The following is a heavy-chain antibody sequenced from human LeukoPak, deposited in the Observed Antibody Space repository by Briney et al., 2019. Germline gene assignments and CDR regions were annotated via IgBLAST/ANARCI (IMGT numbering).Heavy chain of an antibody. CDR1: GGTFSSYT. D-gene: IGHD5-12*01. V-gene: IGHV1-69*02. Sequence: KISCKASGGTFSSYTISWVRQAPGQGLEWMGRIIPILGIANYAQKFQGRVTITADKSTNTAYMELSSLRSEDTAVYYCARVDIVATIDELGSAFDIWGQGTMVTVSS. CDR2: IIPILGIA. CDR3: ARVDIVATIDELGSAFDI. J-gene: IGHJ3*02.